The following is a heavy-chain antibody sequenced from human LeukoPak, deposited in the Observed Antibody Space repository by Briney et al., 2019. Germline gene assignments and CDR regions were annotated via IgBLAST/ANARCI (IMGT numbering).Heavy chain of an antibody. Sequence: GGSLGLSCAGPGFMFHDYAIHWVRQAPGKGLEWVSLISGDGGSTFYADSVKARFTISRDNSKNSLYLQMNSLRSDDTALYYCARESESSGWYDYWGQGTLVTVSS. CDR3: ARESESSGWYDY. V-gene: IGHV3-43*02. CDR1: GFMFHDYA. D-gene: IGHD6-19*01. J-gene: IGHJ4*02. CDR2: ISGDGGST.